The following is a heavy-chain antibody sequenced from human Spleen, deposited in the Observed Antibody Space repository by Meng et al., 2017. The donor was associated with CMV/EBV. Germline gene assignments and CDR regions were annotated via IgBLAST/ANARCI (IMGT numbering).Heavy chain of an antibody. CDR1: GGSISSRSFY. CDR3: ASGITGTWWFDP. Sequence: GSLRLSCTVSGGSISSRSFYWGWIRQPPGKGLEWTATIYYSGSTNYNPSLKSRVTISVDTSKNQFSLKLSSVTAADTAVYYCASGITGTWWFDPWGQGTLVTVSS. J-gene: IGHJ5*02. D-gene: IGHD1-7*01. V-gene: IGHV4-39*07. CDR2: IYYSGST.